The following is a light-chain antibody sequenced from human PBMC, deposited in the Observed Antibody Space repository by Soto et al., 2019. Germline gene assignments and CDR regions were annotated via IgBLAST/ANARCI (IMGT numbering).Light chain of an antibody. CDR3: CSLTTSHTYV. V-gene: IGLV2-14*01. CDR1: STDIGTYDY. CDR2: GVT. Sequence: QSALTQPASVSGSPGQSITISCTGSSTDIGTYDYVSWYQQHPGQAPKLMIYGVTNRPSGVSNRFSGSKSGNTASLTISGLQADDEADYYCCSLTTSHTYVFGSGTKLTVL. J-gene: IGLJ1*01.